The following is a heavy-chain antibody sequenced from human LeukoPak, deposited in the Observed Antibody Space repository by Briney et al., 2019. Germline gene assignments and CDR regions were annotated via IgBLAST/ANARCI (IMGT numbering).Heavy chain of an antibody. D-gene: IGHD3-10*01. J-gene: IGHJ3*02. CDR2: IYPGDSDT. Sequence: GESLQISCQGYGYSFTSYWIGWVRQMPGKGLEWMGIIYPGDSDTRYSPSSQGQVTISADKSISTAYLQWSSLKAPDTAMYYCARRASGVWGVFDIWGQGTMVTVSS. CDR3: ARRASGVWGVFDI. CDR1: GYSFTSYW. V-gene: IGHV5-51*01.